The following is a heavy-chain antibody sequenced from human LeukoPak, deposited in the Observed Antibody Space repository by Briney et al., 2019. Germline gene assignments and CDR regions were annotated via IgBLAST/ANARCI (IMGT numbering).Heavy chain of an antibody. D-gene: IGHD2-2*01. Sequence: GGSLRLSCAASGFTVGSNYMSWVRQAPGKGLEWVSVIYSGGSTYYADSVKGRFTISRDNSKNTLYLQMNSLRAEDTAVYYCARVYSGYCSSTSCEGVFDYWGQGTLVTVSS. J-gene: IGHJ4*02. CDR1: GFTVGSNY. CDR2: IYSGGST. CDR3: ARVYSGYCSSTSCEGVFDY. V-gene: IGHV3-66*02.